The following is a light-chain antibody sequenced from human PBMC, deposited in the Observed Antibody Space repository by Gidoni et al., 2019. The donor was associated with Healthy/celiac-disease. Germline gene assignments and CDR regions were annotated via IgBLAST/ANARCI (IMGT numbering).Light chain of an antibody. CDR2: DAS. J-gene: IGKJ4*01. Sequence: EIVLPQSPATLSLSPGERATLSCRASQSVSSYLAWYQQKPGQAPRLLIYDASNRATGIPARFSGSGSGTDFTLTISSLEPEDFAVYYCQQRSNWPRLTFXGXTKVEIK. V-gene: IGKV3-11*01. CDR1: QSVSSY. CDR3: QQRSNWPRLT.